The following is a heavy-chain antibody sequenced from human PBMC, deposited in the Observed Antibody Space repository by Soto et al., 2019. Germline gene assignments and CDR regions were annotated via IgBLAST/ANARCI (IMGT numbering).Heavy chain of an antibody. V-gene: IGHV1-3*01. D-gene: IGHD3-22*01. CDR2: INAGNGNT. CDR3: ARAPFSGYTPGPGKF. J-gene: IGHJ4*02. Sequence: QVQLVQSGAEVKKPGASVKVSCKASGYTFTSYAMHWVRQAPGQRLEWMGWINAGNGNTKYSQKFQGRVTITRDTSASTAYMELSSLRSEDTAVYYCARAPFSGYTPGPGKFWGQGTLVTVSS. CDR1: GYTFTSYA.